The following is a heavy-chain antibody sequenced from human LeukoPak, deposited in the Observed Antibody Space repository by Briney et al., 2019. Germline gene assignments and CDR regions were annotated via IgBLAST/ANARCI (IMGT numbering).Heavy chain of an antibody. J-gene: IGHJ5*02. CDR3: ARDRLTGYSNWFDP. CDR2: ISSSGSTI. CDR1: GFTFSSYE. D-gene: IGHD3-9*01. V-gene: IGHV3-48*03. Sequence: GGSLRLPCAASGFTFSSYEMNWVRQAPGKGLEWVSYISSSGSTIYYADSVKGRFTISRDNAKNSLYLQMNSLRAEDTAVYYCARDRLTGYSNWFDPWGQGTLVTVSS.